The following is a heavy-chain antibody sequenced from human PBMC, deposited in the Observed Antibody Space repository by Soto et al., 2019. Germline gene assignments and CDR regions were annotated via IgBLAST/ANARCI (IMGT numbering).Heavy chain of an antibody. D-gene: IGHD6-19*01. V-gene: IGHV3-30*02. CDR2: IWYDGSLK. Sequence: GGSLRLSCGASGFTFGNYWMNWVRQAPGKGLEWVAIIWYDGSLKYYADSMKGRFTISRDNSKNTMYLQMNSLRAEDTAVYYCAIAVAGSSYYAMDVWGQGTTVTVSS. CDR1: GFTFGNYW. CDR3: AIAVAGSSYYAMDV. J-gene: IGHJ6*02.